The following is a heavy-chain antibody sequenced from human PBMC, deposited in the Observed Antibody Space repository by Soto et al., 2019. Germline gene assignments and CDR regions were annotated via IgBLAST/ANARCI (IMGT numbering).Heavy chain of an antibody. D-gene: IGHD3-22*01. V-gene: IGHV4-59*01. CDR2: IYYSGST. J-gene: IGHJ6*02. CDR3: ARAHDSNGYPYYNYGMDV. CDR1: GGSISSYY. Sequence: SETLSLTCTVSGGSISSYYWSWIRQPPGKGLEWIGYIYYSGSTNFNPSLKSRVTISVDTSMNQFSLKLSSVTAADTAVYYCARAHDSNGYPYYNYGMDVWGQGTTVTVSS.